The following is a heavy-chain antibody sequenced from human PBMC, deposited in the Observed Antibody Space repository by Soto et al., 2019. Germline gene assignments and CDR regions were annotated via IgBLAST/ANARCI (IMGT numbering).Heavy chain of an antibody. D-gene: IGHD7-27*01. CDR3: VKRGRNWGAFDF. Sequence: VQLLESGGDLVQPGGSLRLSCVASGFILNNYAMSWVRQAPGKGLEWVSTIGGTDGDSDGVPWYEDSVKGRFTISRDIPANILFLNRDNLGAEASALYYCVKRGRNWGAFDFWGQGTTVVVSS. CDR2: IGGTDGDSDGVP. V-gene: IGHV3-23*01. J-gene: IGHJ3*01. CDR1: GFILNNYA.